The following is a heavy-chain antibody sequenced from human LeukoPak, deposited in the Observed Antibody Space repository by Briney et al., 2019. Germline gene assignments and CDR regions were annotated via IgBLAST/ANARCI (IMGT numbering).Heavy chain of an antibody. CDR3: AKGTTVTTFGY. J-gene: IGHJ4*02. CDR1: GFTFSSYD. CDR2: IGTAGDT. Sequence: PGGSLRLSCAASGFTFSSYDMHWVRQATGKGLEWVSAIGTAGDTYYPGSVKGRFTISRENAKNSLYLQMNSLRAEDTAVYYCAKGTTVTTFGYWGQGTLVTVSS. D-gene: IGHD4-17*01. V-gene: IGHV3-13*01.